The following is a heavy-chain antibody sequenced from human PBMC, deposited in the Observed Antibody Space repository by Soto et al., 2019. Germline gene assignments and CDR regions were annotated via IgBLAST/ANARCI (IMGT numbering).Heavy chain of an antibody. J-gene: IGHJ3*02. Sequence: TLSLTCAVSGDSICSGGYDGRLIRKHPGKGLEWIGYIYYSGSTYYNPSLKSRVTISVDTSKNQFSLKLSSVTAADTAVYYCARDRGVLWFGELGDAFDIWGQGTMVTVSS. CDR3: ARDRGVLWFGELGDAFDI. CDR1: GDSICSGGYD. D-gene: IGHD3-10*01. CDR2: IYYSGST. V-gene: IGHV4-31*11.